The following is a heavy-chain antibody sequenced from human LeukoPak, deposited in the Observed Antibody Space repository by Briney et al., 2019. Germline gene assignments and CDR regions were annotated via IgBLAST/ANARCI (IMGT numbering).Heavy chain of an antibody. D-gene: IGHD3-10*02. CDR2: ISSSGSTI. V-gene: IGHV3-48*03. CDR1: GFTFSSYE. CDR3: AALGITMIGGV. J-gene: IGHJ6*04. Sequence: GGSLRLSCAASGFTFSSYEMNWVRQAPGKGLEWVSYISSSGSTIYYADSVKGRFTVSRDNAKNSLYLKMNSLRAGDTAVYYCAALGITMIGGVWGKGTTVTISS.